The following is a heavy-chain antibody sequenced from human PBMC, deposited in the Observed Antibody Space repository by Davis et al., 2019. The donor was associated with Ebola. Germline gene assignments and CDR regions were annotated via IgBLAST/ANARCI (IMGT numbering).Heavy chain of an antibody. D-gene: IGHD5-18*01. CDR2: THYSGSA. CDR1: GDSISRSSYY. J-gene: IGHJ4*02. Sequence: SETLSLTCTVSGDSISRSSYYWGWIRQPPGKGLEWIGTTHYSGSAYYNPSLTSRVTISVDTSKNQFSLNLNSVTAADTAVYYCARQWIQLWLDYWGQGTLVTVSS. CDR3: ARQWIQLWLDY. V-gene: IGHV4-39*01.